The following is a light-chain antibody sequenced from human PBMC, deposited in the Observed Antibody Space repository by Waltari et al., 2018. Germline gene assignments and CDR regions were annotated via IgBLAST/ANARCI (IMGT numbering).Light chain of an antibody. CDR1: RGSIASNY. CDR3: QSYDSSNSWV. Sequence: NFMLTQPHSVSESPGKTVTISCTRTRGSIASNYVQWYQQRPGIAPTTVIYEDNQRPSGVPDRFSGSIDSSSNSASLTISGLKTEDEADYYCQSYDSSNSWVFGGGTKLTVL. V-gene: IGLV6-57*04. CDR2: EDN. J-gene: IGLJ3*02.